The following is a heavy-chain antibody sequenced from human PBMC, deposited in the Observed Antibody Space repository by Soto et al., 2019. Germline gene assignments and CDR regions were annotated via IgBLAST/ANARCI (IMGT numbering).Heavy chain of an antibody. J-gene: IGHJ4*02. CDR1: GGSISSSSYY. CDR3: ARGVAYTVTTPFIDY. D-gene: IGHD4-17*01. Sequence: SETLSLTCTVSGGSISSSSYYWGWIRQPPGKGLEWIGSIYYSGSTYYNPSLKSRVTISVDTSKNQFSLKLSSVTAADTAVYYCARGVAYTVTTPFIDYWGQGTLVTVSS. CDR2: IYYSGST. V-gene: IGHV4-39*01.